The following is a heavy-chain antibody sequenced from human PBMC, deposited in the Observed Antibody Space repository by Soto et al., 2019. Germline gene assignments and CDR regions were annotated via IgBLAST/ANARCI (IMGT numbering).Heavy chain of an antibody. Sequence: QVQLVESGGGVVQPGRSLRLSCSASGFTLSYSAMHWLRQTPGKGLEWVAHISNDGSNEHYADSVRGRFTISRDNSKHMLYLQMSGLRTEDTGIYFCARAMPGMDVWGQGTTVTVSS. D-gene: IGHD2-2*01. CDR1: GFTLSYSA. V-gene: IGHV3-30-3*01. J-gene: IGHJ6*02. CDR3: ARAMPGMDV. CDR2: ISNDGSNE.